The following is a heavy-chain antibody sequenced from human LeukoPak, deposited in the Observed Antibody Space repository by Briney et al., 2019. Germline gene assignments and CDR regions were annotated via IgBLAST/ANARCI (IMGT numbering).Heavy chain of an antibody. J-gene: IGHJ4*02. V-gene: IGHV3-48*01. Sequence: GGSLTLSCAASGFSFSDYTMNWVRQAPGKGLEWISYLGRGTNNMYYADSVKGRFTISRDNAKNSLYLQMSSLRAEDTAVYYCVRDRDWAFDYWGQGTLVTVSS. D-gene: IGHD3/OR15-3a*01. CDR2: LGRGTNNM. CDR1: GFSFSDYT. CDR3: VRDRDWAFDY.